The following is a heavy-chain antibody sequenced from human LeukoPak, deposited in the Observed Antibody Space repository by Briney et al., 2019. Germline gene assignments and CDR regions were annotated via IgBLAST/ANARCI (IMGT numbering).Heavy chain of an antibody. CDR1: GYSISSGYY. Sequence: KSSETLSLTCTVSGYSISSGYYWGWIRQPPGKGLEWIGSIYHSGSTYYNPSLKSRVTISVDTSKNQFSLKLSSVTAADTAVYYCARNSGDSYLSYYYYYMDVWGKGTTVTISS. CDR2: IYHSGST. V-gene: IGHV4-38-2*02. CDR3: ARNSGDSYLSYYYYYMDV. D-gene: IGHD3-10*01. J-gene: IGHJ6*03.